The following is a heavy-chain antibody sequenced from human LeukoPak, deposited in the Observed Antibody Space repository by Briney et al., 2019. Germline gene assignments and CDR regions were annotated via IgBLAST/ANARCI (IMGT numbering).Heavy chain of an antibody. Sequence: SETLSLTCTVSGGSISSYYWSWIRQPPGKGLEWIGYIYYSGSTNYNPSLKSRVTISVDTSKNQFSLKLSSVTAADTAVYYCARVRPKWSIAARLDFDYWGQETLVTVSS. D-gene: IGHD6-6*01. CDR1: GGSISSYY. CDR2: IYYSGST. CDR3: ARVRPKWSIAARLDFDY. J-gene: IGHJ4*02. V-gene: IGHV4-59*01.